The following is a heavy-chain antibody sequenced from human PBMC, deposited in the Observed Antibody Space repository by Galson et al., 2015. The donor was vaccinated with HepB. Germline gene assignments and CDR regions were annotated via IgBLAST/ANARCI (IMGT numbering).Heavy chain of an antibody. CDR1: GFSLSTSGMC. CDR3: ARISAPYSSSRAHYYYGMDV. CDR2: IDWDDDK. V-gene: IGHV2-70*11. D-gene: IGHD6-13*01. Sequence: PALVKPTQTLTLTCTFSGFSLSTSGMCVSWIRQPPGKALEWLARIDWDDDKYYSTSLKTRLTISKDTSKNQVVLTMTNMDPVDTATYYCARISAPYSSSRAHYYYGMDVWGQGTTVTVSS. J-gene: IGHJ6*02.